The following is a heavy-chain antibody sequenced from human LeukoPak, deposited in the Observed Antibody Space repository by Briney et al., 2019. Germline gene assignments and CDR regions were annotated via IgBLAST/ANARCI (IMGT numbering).Heavy chain of an antibody. D-gene: IGHD2/OR15-2a*01. Sequence: SETLSLTCIVSGGSISTSSYFWGWIRQPPGKGLEWIGSIYYSGITFYNPSLKSRLTISVDTSKNQFSLKLTSVTAADTAVYYCARPLDTTFFNAFDIWGQGTMVTVSS. CDR2: IYYSGIT. CDR3: ARPLDTTFFNAFDI. V-gene: IGHV4-39*01. J-gene: IGHJ3*02. CDR1: GGSISTSSYF.